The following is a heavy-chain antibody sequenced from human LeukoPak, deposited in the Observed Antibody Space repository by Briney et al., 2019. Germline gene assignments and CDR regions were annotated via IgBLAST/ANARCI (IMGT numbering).Heavy chain of an antibody. J-gene: IGHJ4*02. V-gene: IGHV4-4*02. CDR1: IDSTTSNF. Sequence: PSETLSLTCTLSIDSTTSNFWSWVRQPPGKGLEWIGEIHRSGSTNYNPSLQSRVTISIDRSKNQIALELSSVTAADTAVYYCAREIVGGFNPGAYWGQGTLVTVSS. CDR3: AREIVGGFNPGAY. CDR2: IHRSGST. D-gene: IGHD1-14*01.